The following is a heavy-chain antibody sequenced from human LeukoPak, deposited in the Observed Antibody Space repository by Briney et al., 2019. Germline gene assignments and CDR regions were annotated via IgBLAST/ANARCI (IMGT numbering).Heavy chain of an antibody. CDR2: ISSSSSYI. CDR1: GFTFSSYS. J-gene: IGHJ4*02. CDR3: ARDRAAAGIFDY. Sequence: GGSLRLSCAASGFTFSSYSMNWVRQAPGKGLEWVSSISSSSSYIYYADSVMGRFTISRDNAKNSLYLQMNSLRAEDTAVYYCARDRAAAGIFDYWGQGTLVTVSS. D-gene: IGHD6-13*01. V-gene: IGHV3-21*01.